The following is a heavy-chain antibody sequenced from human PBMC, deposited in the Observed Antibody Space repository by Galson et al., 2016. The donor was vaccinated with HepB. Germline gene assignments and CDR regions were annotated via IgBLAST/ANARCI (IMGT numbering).Heavy chain of an antibody. CDR1: GFIFSVYN. V-gene: IGHV3-48*02. CDR3: ARDDYFRLGY. J-gene: IGHJ4*02. CDR2: ITSSSETM. D-gene: IGHD3-16*01. Sequence: SLRLSCAASGFIFSVYNMNWARQAPGKGLEWIAWITSSSETMYYADPVKGRFTISRDNAKNSLYLEMNSLRDEDTAVYYCARDDYFRLGYWGQGTLVTVSS.